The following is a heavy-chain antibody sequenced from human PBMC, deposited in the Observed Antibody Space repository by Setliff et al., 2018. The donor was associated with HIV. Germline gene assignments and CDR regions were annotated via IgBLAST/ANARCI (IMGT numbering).Heavy chain of an antibody. D-gene: IGHD3-10*01. J-gene: IGHJ6*01. CDR2: ISPGGIA. V-gene: IGHV4-34*01. CDR1: STSTSTYF. CDR3: VLRGSLFYSLDF. Sequence: SETLSLTCAVYSTSTSTYFWTWIRLAPGKGLEWLGEISPGGIANYNPSLNSRVTISIGASMKHFSLNLSSVTAADTSVYYCVLRGSLFYSLDFWGQGTTVTVSS.